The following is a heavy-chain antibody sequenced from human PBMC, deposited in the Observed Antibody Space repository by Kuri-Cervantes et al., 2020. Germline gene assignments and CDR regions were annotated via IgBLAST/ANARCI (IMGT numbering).Heavy chain of an antibody. CDR3: AKVGSTLTTHWYFDL. CDR1: GFTFSSYS. J-gene: IGHJ2*01. D-gene: IGHD4-17*01. CDR2: ISSSSSYI. V-gene: IGHV3-21*01. Sequence: GGSLRLSCAASGFTFSSYSMNWVRQAPGKGLEWVSSISSSSSYIYYANSVKGRFTISRDNSKNTLYLQMNSLRAEDTAVYYCAKVGSTLTTHWYFDLWGRGTLVTVSS.